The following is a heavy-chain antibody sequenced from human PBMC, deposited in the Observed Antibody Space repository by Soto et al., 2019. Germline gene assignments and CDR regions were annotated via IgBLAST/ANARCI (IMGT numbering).Heavy chain of an antibody. CDR1: GGSISSYY. CDR2: IYYSGST. V-gene: IGHV4-59*01. D-gene: IGHD3-3*01. J-gene: IGHJ5*02. Sequence: SETLSLTCTVSGGSISSYYWSWIRQPPGKGLEWIGYIYYSGSTNYNPSLKSRVTISGDTSKNQFSLKLSSVTAEDTAVYYCARAQVEIRFLEWFEGAWFDPWGQGTLVTVSS. CDR3: ARAQVEIRFLEWFEGAWFDP.